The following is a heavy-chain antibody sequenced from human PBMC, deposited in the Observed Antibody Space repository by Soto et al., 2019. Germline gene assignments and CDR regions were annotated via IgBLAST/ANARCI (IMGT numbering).Heavy chain of an antibody. J-gene: IGHJ4*02. CDR1: VGSFSIYH. CDR2: INHLTTT. CDR3: ARGYDTALAPIF. D-gene: IGHD5-18*01. Sequence: SETLSLTCAFYVGSFSIYHWSWIRQTPGKGLEWIGEINHLTTTNYNPSLKSRVIISLDTPKNQLSLKLSSVTAADTAVYYCARGYDTALAPIFWGQGIMVTVSS. V-gene: IGHV4-34*01.